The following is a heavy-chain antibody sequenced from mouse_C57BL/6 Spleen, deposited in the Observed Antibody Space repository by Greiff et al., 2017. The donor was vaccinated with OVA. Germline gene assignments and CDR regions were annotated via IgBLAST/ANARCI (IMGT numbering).Heavy chain of an antibody. Sequence: VKLQQPGAELVKPGASVKLSCKASGYTFTSYWMHWVKQRPGQGLEWIGMIHPNSGSTNYNEKFKSKATLTVDKSSSTAYMQLSSLTSEDSAVYYCAGYYGSSYRDWFAYWGQGTLVTVSA. CDR1: GYTFTSYW. D-gene: IGHD1-1*01. CDR2: IHPNSGST. J-gene: IGHJ3*01. V-gene: IGHV1-64*01. CDR3: AGYYGSSYRDWFAY.